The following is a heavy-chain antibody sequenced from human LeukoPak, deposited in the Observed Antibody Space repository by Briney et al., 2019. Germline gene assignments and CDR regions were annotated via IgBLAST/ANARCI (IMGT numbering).Heavy chain of an antibody. CDR1: GYSISSGYY. CDR3: ARLSSSWYDAFDI. J-gene: IGHJ3*02. D-gene: IGHD6-13*01. V-gene: IGHV4-38-2*02. Sequence: SETLSLTCTVSGYSISSGYYWGWIRQPPGKGLEWIGYIYYSGSTNYNPSLKSRVTISVDTSKNQFSLKLSSVTAADTAVYYCARLSSSWYDAFDIWGQGTMVTVSS. CDR2: IYYSGST.